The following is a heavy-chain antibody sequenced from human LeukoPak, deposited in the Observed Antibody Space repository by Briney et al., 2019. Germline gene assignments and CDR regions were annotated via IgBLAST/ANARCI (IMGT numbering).Heavy chain of an antibody. V-gene: IGHV1-69*06. CDR2: IITIFGTA. D-gene: IGHD2-8*01. CDR3: ARATGARLMDAFDI. J-gene: IGHJ3*02. Sequence: GASVKVSCKASGGTFSSYAISWVRQAPGQGLEWMGGIITIFGTANYAQKFQGRVTITADKSTSTAYKELSSLRSEDTAVYYCARATGARLMDAFDIWGQGTMVTVSS. CDR1: GGTFSSYA.